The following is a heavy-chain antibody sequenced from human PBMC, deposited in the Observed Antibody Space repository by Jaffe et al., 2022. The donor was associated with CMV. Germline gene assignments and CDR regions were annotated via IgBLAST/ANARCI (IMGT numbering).Heavy chain of an antibody. D-gene: IGHD2-2*01. J-gene: IGHJ4*02. V-gene: IGHV4-59*01. Sequence: QVQLQESGPGLVKPSETLSLTCTVSGGSISSYYWSWIRQPPGKGLEWIGYIYYSGSTNYNPSLKSRVTISVDTSKNQFSLKLSSVTAADTAVYYCARESCSSTSCYATYFDYWGQGTLVTVSS. CDR3: ARESCSSTSCYATYFDY. CDR1: GGSISSYY. CDR2: IYYSGST.